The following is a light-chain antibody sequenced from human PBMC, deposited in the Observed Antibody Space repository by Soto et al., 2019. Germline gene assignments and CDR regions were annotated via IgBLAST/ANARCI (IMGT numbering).Light chain of an antibody. V-gene: IGLV1-40*01. Sequence: QAVVTQPPSVSGAPGQRVTISCTGSSSNIGAGYDVHWYQQLPGTAPKLLIYGNSNRPSGVPDRFSGSKSGTSASLAITGLQAEDEADYYCQSYDSSLRGSKFGGGTKLTVL. CDR1: SSNIGAGYD. J-gene: IGLJ2*01. CDR2: GNS. CDR3: QSYDSSLRGSK.